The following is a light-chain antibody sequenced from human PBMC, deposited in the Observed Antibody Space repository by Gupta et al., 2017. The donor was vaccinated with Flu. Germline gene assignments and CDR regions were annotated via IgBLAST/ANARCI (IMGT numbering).Light chain of an antibody. CDR2: QDT. CDR3: QAWDGSSVV. CDR1: KLGDHF. J-gene: IGLJ2*01. Sequence: SYDMSQPPSVSVSPGPTPRLFCSGDKLGDHFTSWYQQTAGQSPVLVIYQDTERPSGIPERFSGSNSGNTATLTISAAQATDEADFYCQAWDGSSVVFGGGTKLTVL. V-gene: IGLV3-1*01.